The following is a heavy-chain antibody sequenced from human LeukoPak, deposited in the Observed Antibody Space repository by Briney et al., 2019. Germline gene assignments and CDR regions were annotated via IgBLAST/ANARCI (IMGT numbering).Heavy chain of an antibody. D-gene: IGHD2-15*01. J-gene: IGHJ5*02. Sequence: ASVKVSCKASGYTFTGYYMHWVRQAPGQGLEWMGWVNPNSGGTNYAQKLQGRVTMTRDTSISTAYMELSRLRSDDTAVYYCAREGYCSGGSCYPNWFDPWGQGTLVTVSS. CDR2: VNPNSGGT. V-gene: IGHV1-2*02. CDR1: GYTFTGYY. CDR3: AREGYCSGGSCYPNWFDP.